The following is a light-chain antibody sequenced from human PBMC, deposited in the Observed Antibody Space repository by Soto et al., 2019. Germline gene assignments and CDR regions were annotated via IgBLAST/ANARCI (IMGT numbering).Light chain of an antibody. CDR3: SSYTSSSTLYV. J-gene: IGLJ1*01. CDR1: SSDVGGYNY. CDR2: DVS. V-gene: IGLV2-14*03. Sequence: QSALTQPSSVSGSPGQSITISCTGTSSDVGGYNYVSWYQLHPGKAPKLMIYDVSVRPSGVSNRFSGSKSGGTASLTISGLQAEDEADYFCSSYTSSSTLYVFGTGTKLNVL.